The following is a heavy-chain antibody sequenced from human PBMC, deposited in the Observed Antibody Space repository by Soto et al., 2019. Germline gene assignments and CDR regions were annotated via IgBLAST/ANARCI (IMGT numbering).Heavy chain of an antibody. D-gene: IGHD3-10*01. J-gene: IGHJ4*02. CDR3: ARGDTHSSGSYKWED. Sequence: QLQLQESGPRLVKPSETLSLTCTVSGGSISSNNYKWGWIRQPPEKGMEWIGSIHYSGSNYYNPSVKKRVTRSEDTFKNHFSLKLISVTATDTAVYYCARGDTHSSGSYKWEDWGQGTLVTVSS. CDR1: GGSISSNNYK. V-gene: IGHV4-39*02. CDR2: IHYSGSN.